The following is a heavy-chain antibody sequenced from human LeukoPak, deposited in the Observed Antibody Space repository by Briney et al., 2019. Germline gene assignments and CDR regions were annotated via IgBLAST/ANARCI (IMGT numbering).Heavy chain of an antibody. J-gene: IGHJ4*02. CDR3: AEEGGSGRLN. CDR2: IYYSGST. V-gene: IGHV4-39*07. CDR1: GGSISSSSYY. D-gene: IGHD3-10*01. Sequence: SETLSLTCTVSGGSISSSSYYWGWIRQPPGKGLEWIGSIYYSGSTYYNPSLKSRVTISVDTSKNQFSLQLNSVTPEDTAVYYCAEEGGSGRLNWGQGTLVTVSS.